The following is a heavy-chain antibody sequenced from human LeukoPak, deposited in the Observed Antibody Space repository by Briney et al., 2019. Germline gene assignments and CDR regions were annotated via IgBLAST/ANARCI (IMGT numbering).Heavy chain of an antibody. CDR3: ARWNDGNHHFDC. D-gene: IGHD1-14*01. V-gene: IGHV4-59*02. Sequence: SETLSLTCTGSGDSVSDYYWNWIRQPPGKGPEWIGYIHHSGSTNNNPSLRSRVTMSVDTSKNQFSLDLISVTSADTAVYYCARWNDGNHHFDCWGQGTLVTVSA. CDR1: GDSVSDYY. CDR2: IHHSGST. J-gene: IGHJ4*02.